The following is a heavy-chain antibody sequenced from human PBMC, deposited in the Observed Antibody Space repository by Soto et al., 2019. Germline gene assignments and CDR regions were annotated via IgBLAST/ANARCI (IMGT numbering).Heavy chain of an antibody. CDR3: ARERRAYYYYGMDV. J-gene: IGHJ6*02. V-gene: IGHV4-59*01. CDR2: IYYSGST. CDR1: GGSISSYY. Sequence: SESLSLTCTVSGGSISSYYWSWIRQPPGKGLEWIGYIYYSGSTNYNPSLKSRVTISVDTSKNQFSLKLSSVTAAATAVYYCARERRAYYYYGMDVWGQGTTVTVSS.